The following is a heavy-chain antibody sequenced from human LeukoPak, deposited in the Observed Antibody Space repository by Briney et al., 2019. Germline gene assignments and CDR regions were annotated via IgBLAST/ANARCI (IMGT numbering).Heavy chain of an antibody. CDR3: AKVVGDHGYYYYGMDV. J-gene: IGHJ6*02. D-gene: IGHD4-17*01. V-gene: IGHV3-30*18. Sequence: PGGSLRLSCAASGFTFSSYGMHWVRQAPGKGLEWVAVISYDGSNEYYGDPVKGRFTISRDNSKNTLYLQMKSLRAEDTAVYYCAKVVGDHGYYYYGMDVWGQGTTVTVSS. CDR1: GFTFSSYG. CDR2: ISYDGSNE.